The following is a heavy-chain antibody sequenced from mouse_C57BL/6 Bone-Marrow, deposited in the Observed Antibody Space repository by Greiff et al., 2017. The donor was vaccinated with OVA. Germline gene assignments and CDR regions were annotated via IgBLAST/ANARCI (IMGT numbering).Heavy chain of an antibody. V-gene: IGHV1-9*01. D-gene: IGHD4-1*01. CDR2: ILPGSGST. J-gene: IGHJ2*01. CDR3: KLGRGYFDY. CDR1: GYTFTGYW. Sequence: QVQLKESGAELMKPGASVKLSCKATGYTFTGYWIEWVKQRPGHGLEWIGGILPGSGSTNYNEKFKGKATFTADKSSSTAYMQLSSLTTEDSAIYDSKLGRGYFDYWGQGTTLTVSS.